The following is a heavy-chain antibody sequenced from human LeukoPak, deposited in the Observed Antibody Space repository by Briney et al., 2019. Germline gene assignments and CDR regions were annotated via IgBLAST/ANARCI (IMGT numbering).Heavy chain of an antibody. J-gene: IGHJ4*02. CDR2: INPNSGGT. D-gene: IGHD3-10*01. CDR1: GYTFTGYY. Sequence: ASVKVSCKASGYTFTGYYMHWVRQAPGQGLEWMGWINPNSGGTNYAQKFQGRVTMTRDTSISTAYMELSGLRSDDTAVYYCARDLSYYGSGSYFFDYWGQGTLVTVSS. CDR3: ARDLSYYGSGSYFFDY. V-gene: IGHV1-2*02.